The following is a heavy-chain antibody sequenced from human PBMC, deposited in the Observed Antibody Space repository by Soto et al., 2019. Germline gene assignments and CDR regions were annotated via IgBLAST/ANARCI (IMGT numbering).Heavy chain of an antibody. D-gene: IGHD5-18*01. CDR3: ARDHSLGGYSYGKFDY. CDR1: GFTFSDYY. V-gene: IGHV3-11*06. CDR2: ISSRSSYT. J-gene: IGHJ4*01. Sequence: GGSLRLSCAASGFTFSDYYMSWIRQAPGKGLEWVPHISSRSSYTNYADSVKGRFTISRDNAKNTLYLQMNRLRADDTAVYYCARDHSLGGYSYGKFDYWGRGTLVTVST.